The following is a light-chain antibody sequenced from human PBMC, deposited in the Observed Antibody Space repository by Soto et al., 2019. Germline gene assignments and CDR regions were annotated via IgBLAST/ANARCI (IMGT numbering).Light chain of an antibody. CDR3: QSHDSSLNSGE. Sequence: QSVLTQPPSMSGAPGQRVTISCTGSSSNIGAGYDVHWYQLLPGTAPKLLIYGNTNRPSGVPDRFSGSKSGTSASLAITGLRAEDEADYYCQSHDSSLNSGEFGGGTKLTVL. J-gene: IGLJ3*02. CDR2: GNT. V-gene: IGLV1-40*01. CDR1: SSNIGAGYD.